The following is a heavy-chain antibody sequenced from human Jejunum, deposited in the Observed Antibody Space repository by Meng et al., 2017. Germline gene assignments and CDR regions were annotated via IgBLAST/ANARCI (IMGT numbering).Heavy chain of an antibody. CDR2: MHGSGTTI. V-gene: IGHV3-11*01. CDR3: ARMGPYNSRSNFDY. CDR1: GFSPSDYY. D-gene: IGHD6-13*01. J-gene: IGHJ4*02. Sequence: GESLKISCAASGFSPSDYYMCWIRQAPGKGLEWVSYMHGSGTTIHYADSVRGRFTTSGDNAEDSLYLQMNSLTADDTVVYFCARMGPYNSRSNFDYWGQGTLVTVSS.